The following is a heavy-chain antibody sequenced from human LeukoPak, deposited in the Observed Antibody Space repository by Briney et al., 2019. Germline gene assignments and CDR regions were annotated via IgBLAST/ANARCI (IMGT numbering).Heavy chain of an antibody. V-gene: IGHV3-23*01. CDR2: ISGSGGSA. CDR3: AQDWEDIVVVAATLGY. D-gene: IGHD2-15*01. CDR1: GFSFSSYA. Sequence: GGSLRLSCAASGFSFSSYAMSWVRQAPGKGLQWVSAISGSGGSAYYAASVKGRFIISRDNSKNTLYLQMNSLRAEDTAVYYCAQDWEDIVVVAATLGYWGQGTLVTVSS. J-gene: IGHJ4*02.